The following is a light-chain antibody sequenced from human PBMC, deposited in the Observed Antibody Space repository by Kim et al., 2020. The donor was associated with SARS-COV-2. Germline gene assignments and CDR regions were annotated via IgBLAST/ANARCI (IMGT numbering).Light chain of an antibody. Sequence: QSALTQPASVSGSPGQSITISCTGTSSEVGSYDFVSWYQQHPGEGPKLILHAVTERPSGVSNRFSGSKSGNTASLTISGLQPEDEADYYCCSYASTRKVFGGGTKLTVL. J-gene: IGLJ3*02. CDR1: SSEVGSYDF. CDR2: AVT. V-gene: IGLV2-23*02. CDR3: CSYASTRKV.